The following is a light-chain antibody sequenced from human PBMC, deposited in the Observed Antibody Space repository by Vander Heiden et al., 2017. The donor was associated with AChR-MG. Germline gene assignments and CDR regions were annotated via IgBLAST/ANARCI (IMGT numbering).Light chain of an antibody. CDR2: AAS. J-gene: IGKJ4*01. CDR1: QGISSY. Sequence: DIQLTQSPSFLSASVGDRVTITCRASQGISSYLAWYQQKPGKAPKRLSYAASTLQSGVPSRFSGSGSGTEFTLTISSRQPEDFATYYCQQLNSYPSLTFGGGTKVEIK. V-gene: IGKV1-9*01. CDR3: QQLNSYPSLT.